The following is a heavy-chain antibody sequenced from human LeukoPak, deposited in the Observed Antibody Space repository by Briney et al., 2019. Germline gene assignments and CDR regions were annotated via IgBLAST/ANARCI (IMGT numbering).Heavy chain of an antibody. V-gene: IGHV3-30-3*01. D-gene: IGHD3-22*01. CDR3: ARDIPYDSSGDVGNAFDI. J-gene: IGHJ3*02. CDR1: GFTFTSYA. Sequence: RRSLRLSCAASGFTFTSYAMHWVRQAPGKGLGWVAVISYDGSNKNYADSVKGRFTISRDNSKNTLYLQMNSLRGEDTAVYYCARDIPYDSSGDVGNAFDIWGQGTMVTVSS. CDR2: ISYDGSNK.